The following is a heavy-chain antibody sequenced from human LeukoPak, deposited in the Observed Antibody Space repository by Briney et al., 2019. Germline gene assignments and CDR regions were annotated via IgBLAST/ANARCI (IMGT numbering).Heavy chain of an antibody. CDR2: VNLQGST. CDR1: GGSITSTNY. Sequence: SETLSLTCGVSGGSITSTNYWPWVRQPPGKGLEWIGEVNLQGSTNYNPSLMGRVAISVDMSENHISLQLTSVTAADTAVYYCAREGGPYRPLDYSGQGTLVTVSS. V-gene: IGHV4-4*02. J-gene: IGHJ4*02. CDR3: AREGGPYRPLDY.